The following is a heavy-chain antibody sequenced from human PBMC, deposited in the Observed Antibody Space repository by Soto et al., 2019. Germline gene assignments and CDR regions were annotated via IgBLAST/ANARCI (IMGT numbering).Heavy chain of an antibody. Sequence: QVQLVQSGAEVKKPGASVKVSCKASGYTFTRYGISWVRQAPGQGLEWMGWISAYNGNTNYAQKLQGRVTMTTDTTTSTAYMGLRSMRSGDTAVYYFARDRYYGSGPYWYLDLWGRGTLVTVSS. CDR3: ARDRYYGSGPYWYLDL. J-gene: IGHJ2*01. CDR2: ISAYNGNT. D-gene: IGHD3-10*01. V-gene: IGHV1-18*04. CDR1: GYTFTRYG.